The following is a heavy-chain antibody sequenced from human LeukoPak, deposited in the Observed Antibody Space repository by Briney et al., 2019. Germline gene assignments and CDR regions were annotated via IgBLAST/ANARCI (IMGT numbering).Heavy chain of an antibody. CDR3: AREGGPSRPLDY. CDR1: GGSISSGGYS. V-gene: IGHV4-30-2*01. J-gene: IGHJ4*02. CDR2: IYHSAST. Sequence: PSETLSLTCAVSGGSISSGGYSWSWHRHPPGKGLEWIVYIYHSASTYYNPAHKSRVTISVHKSENHIPLKLTSVTAADTAVYSCAREGGPSRPLDYSGQGTLVTVAS.